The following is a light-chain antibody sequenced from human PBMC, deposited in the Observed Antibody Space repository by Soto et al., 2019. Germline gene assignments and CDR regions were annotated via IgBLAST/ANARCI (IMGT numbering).Light chain of an antibody. CDR1: SSDVGAYNY. CDR3: SSYTSSSTVV. CDR2: DVT. J-gene: IGLJ3*02. Sequence: QSVLTQPASVSGSPGQSVTISCSGSSSDVGAYNYVSWYQRHPGKAPKLMIYDVTNRPSRVSNRFSGSKSGNTASLTISGLQAEDEADYFCSSYTSSSTVVFGGGTKVTVL. V-gene: IGLV2-14*01.